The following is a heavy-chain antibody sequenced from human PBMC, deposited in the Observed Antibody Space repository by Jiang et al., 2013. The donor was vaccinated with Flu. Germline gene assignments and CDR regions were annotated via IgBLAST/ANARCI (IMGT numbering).Heavy chain of an antibody. CDR3: ATPAGGKLRSSWAFDI. D-gene: IGHD2-15*01. V-gene: IGHV4-34*01. Sequence: VLLKPSETLSLTCAVYGGSFSGYYWSWIRQPPGKGLEWIGEINHSGSTNYNPSLKSRVTISVDTSKNQFSLKLSSVTAADTAVYYCATPAGGKLRSSWAFDIWGQGTMVTVSS. CDR2: INHSGST. J-gene: IGHJ3*02. CDR1: GGSFSGYY.